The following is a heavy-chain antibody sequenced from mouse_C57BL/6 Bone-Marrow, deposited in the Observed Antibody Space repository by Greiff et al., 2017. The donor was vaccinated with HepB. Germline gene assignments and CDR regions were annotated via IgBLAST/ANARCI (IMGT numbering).Heavy chain of an antibody. V-gene: IGHV5-16*01. Sequence: EVQLVESEGGLVQPGSSMKLSCTASGFTFSDYYMAWVRQVPEKGLEWVANINYDGSSTYYLDSLKSRFIISRDNAKNILYLQMSSLKSEDTATYYCARDGGVTTGYFDYWGQGTTLTVSS. J-gene: IGHJ2*01. D-gene: IGHD2-2*01. CDR1: GFTFSDYY. CDR3: ARDGGVTTGYFDY. CDR2: INYDGSST.